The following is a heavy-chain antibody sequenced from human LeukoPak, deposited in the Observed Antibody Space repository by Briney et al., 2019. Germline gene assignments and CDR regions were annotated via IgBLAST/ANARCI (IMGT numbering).Heavy chain of an antibody. V-gene: IGHV3-30-3*01. CDR2: ISYDGSNK. D-gene: IGHD4-17*01. CDR1: GFNVTGSD. J-gene: IGHJ4*02. Sequence: GGSLRLSCAVSGFNVTGSDMSWVRQAPGKGLEWVAVISYDGSNKYYADSVKGRFTISRDNSKNTLYLQMNSLRAEDTAVYYCARDDYGDYREVGYWGQGTLVTVSS. CDR3: ARDDYGDYREVGY.